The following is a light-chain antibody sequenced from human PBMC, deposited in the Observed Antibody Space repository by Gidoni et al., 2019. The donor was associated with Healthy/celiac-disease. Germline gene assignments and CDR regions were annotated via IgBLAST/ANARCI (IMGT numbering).Light chain of an antibody. J-gene: IGKJ5*01. Sequence: IVMTQSPATLSVSPGERATLSCRASQSVSSNLAWYQQKPGQAPRLLIYGASTRATGIPARFSGSGSGTEITLTISSLQSEDFAVYYCQQYNNWPRITFGQGTRLEIK. CDR2: GAS. CDR3: QQYNNWPRIT. CDR1: QSVSSN. V-gene: IGKV3-15*01.